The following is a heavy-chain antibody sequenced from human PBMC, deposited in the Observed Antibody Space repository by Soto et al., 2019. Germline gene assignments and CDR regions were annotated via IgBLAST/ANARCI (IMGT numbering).Heavy chain of an antibody. Sequence: SETLSLTCSVSSGSVSSGTYYWSWIRQPPGRGLEWIGHIYSSGSTNYNPSLKSRVTISVDTSKNQFSLILSSVTAADTAMYYCARERGAAEYHYWGRGTPVPFSS. V-gene: IGHV4-61*01. CDR3: ARERGAAEYHY. J-gene: IGHJ1*01. D-gene: IGHD6-25*01. CDR2: IYSSGST. CDR1: SGSVSSGTYY.